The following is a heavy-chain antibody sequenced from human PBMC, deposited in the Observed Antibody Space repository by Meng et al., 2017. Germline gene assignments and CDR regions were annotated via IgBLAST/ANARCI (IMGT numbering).Heavy chain of an antibody. V-gene: IGHV3-7*01. CDR1: GFTFSSYW. Sequence: GESLKISCAASGFTFSSYWMHWVRQAPGKGLEWVANIKQDGSEKYYVDSVKGRFTISRDNAKNSLYLQMNSLRAEDTAVYYCAREGGSRAWRVTYAFDIWGQGTMVTVSS. D-gene: IGHD1-14*01. CDR3: AREGGSRAWRVTYAFDI. J-gene: IGHJ3*02. CDR2: IKQDGSEK.